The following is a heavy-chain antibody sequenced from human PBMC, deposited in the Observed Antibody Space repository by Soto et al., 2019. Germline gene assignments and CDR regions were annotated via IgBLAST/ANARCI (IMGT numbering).Heavy chain of an antibody. V-gene: IGHV4-34*01. CDR3: VRSSIEPRIFMYPFDY. D-gene: IGHD6-6*01. J-gene: IGHJ4*02. CDR2: INHSGST. CDR1: GGSFSGYY. Sequence: SETLSLTCAVYGGSFSGYYWTWIRQPPGTGLEWIGEINHSGSTNYNPSLKSRVTISLDTSKNQFSPRLNSVTAADTAVYFCVRSSIEPRIFMYPFDYWGLGTLVTV.